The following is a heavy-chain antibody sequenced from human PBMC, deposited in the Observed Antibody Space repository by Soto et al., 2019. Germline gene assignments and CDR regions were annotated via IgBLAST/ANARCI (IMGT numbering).Heavy chain of an antibody. V-gene: IGHV3-33*01. D-gene: IGHD3-10*01. Sequence: GGSLRLSCAASGFTFSSYGMHWVRQAPGKGLEWVAVIWYDGSNKYYADSVKGRFTISRDNSKNTLYLQMNSLRAEDTAVYYCARDGSGSYYPGYYYGMDVWGQGTTVTVSS. CDR3: ARDGSGSYYPGYYYGMDV. CDR1: GFTFSSYG. CDR2: IWYDGSNK. J-gene: IGHJ6*02.